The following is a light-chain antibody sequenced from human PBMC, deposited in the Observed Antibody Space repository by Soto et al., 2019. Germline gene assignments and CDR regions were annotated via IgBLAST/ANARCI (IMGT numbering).Light chain of an antibody. CDR1: SSDVGGYNY. Sequence: SALTQPRSVSGSPGQSVTISCTGTSSDVGGYNYVSWYQQHPGKAPKLMIYDVSKRPSGVPDRFSGSKSGNTASLTISGLHAEDEADYYCCSYAGSAYVFGTGTKVTVL. V-gene: IGLV2-11*01. CDR3: CSYAGSAYV. J-gene: IGLJ1*01. CDR2: DVS.